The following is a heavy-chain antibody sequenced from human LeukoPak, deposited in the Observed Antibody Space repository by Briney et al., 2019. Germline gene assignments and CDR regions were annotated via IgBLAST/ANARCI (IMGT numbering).Heavy chain of an antibody. CDR2: INTNTGNP. D-gene: IGHD3-10*01. J-gene: IGHJ5*02. CDR1: GYTFTSYA. Sequence: ASVKVSCKASGYTFTSYAMNWVRQAPGQGLEWMGWINTNTGNPTYAQGFTGRFVFSLDTSVSMAYLQISSLKAEDTAVYYCARDRVRVRWFGEGPRNWFDPWGQGTLVTVSS. CDR3: ARDRVRVRWFGEGPRNWFDP. V-gene: IGHV7-4-1*04.